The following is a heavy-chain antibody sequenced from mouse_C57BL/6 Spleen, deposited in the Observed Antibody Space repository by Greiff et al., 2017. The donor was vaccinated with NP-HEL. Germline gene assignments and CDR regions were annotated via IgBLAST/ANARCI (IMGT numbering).Heavy chain of an antibody. CDR1: GFSLTSYG. J-gene: IGHJ4*01. D-gene: IGHD1-1*01. CDR2: IWRGGST. V-gene: IGHV2-2*01. Sequence: VKLVESGPGLVQPSQSLSITCTVSGFSLTSYGVHWVRQSPGKGLEWLGVIWRGGSTDYYAAFISRLSISKDNSKSQVFFKMNSLQADDTAIYYCALRFRDDYAMDYWGQGTSVTVSS. CDR3: ALRFRDDYAMDY.